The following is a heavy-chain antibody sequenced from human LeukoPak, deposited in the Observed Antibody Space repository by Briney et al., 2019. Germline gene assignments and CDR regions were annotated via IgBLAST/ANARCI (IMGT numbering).Heavy chain of an antibody. Sequence: GGSLRLSCAASGFTFSSYAMSWVRQAPGKGLEWISSIGGSGSSTYYAGSVKGRFTISRDNSKNTLYLQMNSLRAEDTAVYYCARTVDSSGYYSPSYFDYWGQGTLVTVSS. J-gene: IGHJ4*02. V-gene: IGHV3-23*01. D-gene: IGHD3-22*01. CDR1: GFTFSSYA. CDR3: ARTVDSSGYYSPSYFDY. CDR2: IGGSGSST.